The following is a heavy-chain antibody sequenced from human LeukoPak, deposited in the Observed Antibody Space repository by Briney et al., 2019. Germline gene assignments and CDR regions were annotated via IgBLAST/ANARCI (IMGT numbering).Heavy chain of an antibody. CDR2: ISAYNGNT. CDR3: ASGLGRGWRSDAFDI. Sequence: EASVKVSCKASGLTFSNYGFSWVRQAPGQGLEWMGWISAYNGNTNYAQKFQGRVTMTRNTSISTAYMELSSLRSEDTAVYYCASGLGRGWRSDAFDIWGQGTMVTVSS. J-gene: IGHJ3*02. CDR1: GLTFSNYG. V-gene: IGHV1-18*01. D-gene: IGHD2-15*01.